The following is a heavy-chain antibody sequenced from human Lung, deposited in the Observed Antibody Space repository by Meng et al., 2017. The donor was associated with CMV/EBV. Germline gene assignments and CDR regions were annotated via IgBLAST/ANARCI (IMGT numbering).Heavy chain of an antibody. CDR2: INAYNGDT. CDR1: GYTFTNYG. Sequence: QLGQSGGEVKKPGASWKVSCQASGYTFTNYGITWVRQAPRQGLEWMGWINAYNGDTNYAQTLQGRVTMTTDTSTSTAYMELRSLRSDDTAVYYCARVEVGITSGDYWGQGTLVTVPS. D-gene: IGHD1-26*01. CDR3: ARVEVGITSGDY. J-gene: IGHJ4*02. V-gene: IGHV1-18*01.